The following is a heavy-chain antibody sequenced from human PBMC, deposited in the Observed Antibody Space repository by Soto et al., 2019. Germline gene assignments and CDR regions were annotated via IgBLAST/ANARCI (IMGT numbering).Heavy chain of an antibody. J-gene: IGHJ4*02. CDR1: GYAFTSYS. CDR2: INAGNGNT. CDR3: ARGLNVYYFDF. Sequence: QVQLVQSGAEVKKPGASVKVSCKASGYAFTSYSMHWVRQAPGQRLEWMGWINAGNGNTKYSQKFQGRVTITRDTSARTAYMELSSLRSEDTAVYYCARGLNVYYFDFWGQGTLVTVSS. D-gene: IGHD3-16*01. V-gene: IGHV1-3*01.